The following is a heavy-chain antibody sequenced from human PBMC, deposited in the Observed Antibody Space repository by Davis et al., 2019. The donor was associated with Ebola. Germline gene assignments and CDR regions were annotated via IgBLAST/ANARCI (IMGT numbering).Heavy chain of an antibody. CDR1: GFNFRTYG. J-gene: IGHJ4*02. V-gene: IGHV3-30*02. CDR2: IQSDENKK. CDR3: AKDWVTTGDY. D-gene: IGHD2-21*02. Sequence: GESLKISCAASGFNFRTYGMHWVRQAPGEGLEWVALIQSDENKKDYADSVKGRFTISRDNSKNTLYLQMNSLRAEDTAVYYCAKDWVTTGDYWGQGTLVTVSS.